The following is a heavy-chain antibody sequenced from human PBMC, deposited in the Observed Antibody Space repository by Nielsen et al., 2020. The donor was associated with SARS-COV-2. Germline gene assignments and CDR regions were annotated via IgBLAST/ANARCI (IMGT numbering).Heavy chain of an antibody. V-gene: IGHV3-30*18. CDR1: GFTFSSYG. Sequence: GESLKISCAASGFTFSSYGMHWVRQAPGKGLEWVAVISYDGSNKYYADSVKGRFTISRDNSKNTLYLQMNSLRAEDTAVYYCAKAQYYYGSGSFPHWGQGTLVTVSS. CDR2: ISYDGSNK. J-gene: IGHJ4*02. CDR3: AKAQYYYGSGSFPH. D-gene: IGHD3-10*01.